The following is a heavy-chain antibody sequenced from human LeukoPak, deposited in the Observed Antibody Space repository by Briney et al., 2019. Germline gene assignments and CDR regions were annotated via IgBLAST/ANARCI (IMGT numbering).Heavy chain of an antibody. Sequence: SSETLSLTCAVSGGSISSSNWWSWVRQPPGKGLEWIGEIYHSGSTNYNPSLKSRVTISVDKSKNQFSLKLSSVTAADTAVYYCARSRAYSSSWSPFDYWGQGTLVTVSS. CDR3: ARSRAYSSSWSPFDY. D-gene: IGHD6-13*01. V-gene: IGHV4-4*02. CDR1: GGSISSSNW. CDR2: IYHSGST. J-gene: IGHJ4*02.